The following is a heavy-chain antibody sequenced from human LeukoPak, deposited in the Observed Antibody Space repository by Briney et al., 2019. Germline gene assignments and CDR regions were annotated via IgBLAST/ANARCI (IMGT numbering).Heavy chain of an antibody. J-gene: IGHJ5*02. CDR2: IYHSGVT. Sequence: SETLSLTCVVSGASISSGGYSWSWIRQPPGKGLEWIGCIYHSGVTHYNPSLKSRVTMSVDTSKNQISLKLNSMTAADTALYYCARDIWGSSTWGPGTLVTVSS. D-gene: IGHD3-16*01. CDR1: GASISSGGYS. CDR3: ARDIWGSST. V-gene: IGHV4-30-2*01.